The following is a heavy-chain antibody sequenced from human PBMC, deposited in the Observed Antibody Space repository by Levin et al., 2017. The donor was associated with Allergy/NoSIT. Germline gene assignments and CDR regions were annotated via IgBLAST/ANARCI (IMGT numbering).Heavy chain of an antibody. Sequence: PSETLSLTCTVSGGSISSNGYYWGWIRQPPGKGLDWIGSIYYSGSTYYNPSLKSRVTISVDTSKNQFSLKLSSVTAADTAVYYCAKETKYYYDSSGYYAYFDIWGQGTMVTVSS. CDR1: GGSISSNGYY. CDR3: AKETKYYYDSSGYYAYFDI. J-gene: IGHJ3*02. CDR2: IYYSGST. D-gene: IGHD3-22*01. V-gene: IGHV4-39*02.